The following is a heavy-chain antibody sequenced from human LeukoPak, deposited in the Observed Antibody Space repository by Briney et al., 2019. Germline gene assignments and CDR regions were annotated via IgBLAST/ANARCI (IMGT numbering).Heavy chain of an antibody. V-gene: IGHV1-8*01. Sequence: ASVTVSCKASGYTFTSYDINWVRQATGQGLEGMGWMNPNSGNTGYAQKFQGRVTMTRNTSISTAYMELSSLRSEDTAVYYCARVNRDCSGGSCSYYFDYWGQGTLVTVSS. CDR2: MNPNSGNT. D-gene: IGHD2-15*01. CDR3: ARVNRDCSGGSCSYYFDY. CDR1: GYTFTSYD. J-gene: IGHJ4*02.